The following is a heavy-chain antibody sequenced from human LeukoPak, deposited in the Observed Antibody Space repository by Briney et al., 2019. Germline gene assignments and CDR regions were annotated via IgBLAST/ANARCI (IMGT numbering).Heavy chain of an antibody. CDR3: ARSTYYYDSSGYRPEYYFDY. CDR1: GGSISSSSYY. Sequence: PSEILSLTCTVSGGSISSSSYYWSWIRQPPGKGLEWIGYIYYSESTNYNPSLKSRVTISVDTSKNQFSLKLSSVTAADTAVYYCARSTYYYDSSGYRPEYYFDYWGQGTLVTVSS. V-gene: IGHV4-61*05. J-gene: IGHJ4*02. CDR2: IYYSEST. D-gene: IGHD3-22*01.